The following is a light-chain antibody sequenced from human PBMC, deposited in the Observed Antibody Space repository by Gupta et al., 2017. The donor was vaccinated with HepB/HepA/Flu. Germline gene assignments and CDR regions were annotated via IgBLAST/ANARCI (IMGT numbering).Light chain of an antibody. V-gene: IGLV8-61*01. CDR3: VLYMGSGIWV. Sequence: QTVVTQEPSVSVSPGGTVTLTCGLSSGSVSTSYYPSWYQQTPGQAPRTLIYSTNPRSSGVPDRFSGSILGNKAALTITGAQADDESEYYCVLYMGSGIWVFGGGTKLTVL. J-gene: IGLJ3*02. CDR1: SGSVSTSYY. CDR2: STN.